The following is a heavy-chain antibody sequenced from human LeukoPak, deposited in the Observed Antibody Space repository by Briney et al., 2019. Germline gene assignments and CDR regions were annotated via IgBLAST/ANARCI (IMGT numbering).Heavy chain of an antibody. CDR2: INPSGGST. CDR1: GYIFTSYY. CDR3: ARALPHVRSGYYYYYMDV. V-gene: IGHV1-46*01. Sequence: ASVKVSCKASGYIFTSYYIHWVRQAPGQGLEWMGIINPSGGSTGYAQKFQGRVTMTRDTSTSTVYMELNSLRSDDTAVYHCARALPHVRSGYYYYYMDVWGKETTVTISS. J-gene: IGHJ6*03. D-gene: IGHD6-25*01.